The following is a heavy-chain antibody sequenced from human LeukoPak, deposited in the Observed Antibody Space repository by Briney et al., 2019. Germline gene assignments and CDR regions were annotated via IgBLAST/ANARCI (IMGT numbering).Heavy chain of an antibody. V-gene: IGHV4-34*01. CDR2: INHSGSI. CDR1: GGSFSGYY. Sequence: SETLSLTCAVYGGSFSGYYWSWIRQPPGKGLEWIGEINHSGSINYNPSLKSRVTISVDTSKNQFSLKLSSVTAADTAVYYCARVSEYSYGSDYFDYWGQGTLVTVSS. CDR3: ARVSEYSYGSDYFDY. D-gene: IGHD5-18*01. J-gene: IGHJ4*02.